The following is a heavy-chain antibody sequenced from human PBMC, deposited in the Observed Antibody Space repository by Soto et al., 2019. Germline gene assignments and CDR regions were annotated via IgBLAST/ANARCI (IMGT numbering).Heavy chain of an antibody. D-gene: IGHD5-12*01. V-gene: IGHV3-30*18. Sequence: ESGGGVVQPGRSLRLSCAASGFTFSSYGMHWVRQAPGKGLEWVAVISYDGSNKYYADSVKGRFTISRDNSKNTLYLQMNSLRAEDTAVYYCAKVGRRDGYNPLDYWGQGTLVTVSS. CDR1: GFTFSSYG. CDR3: AKVGRRDGYNPLDY. CDR2: ISYDGSNK. J-gene: IGHJ4*02.